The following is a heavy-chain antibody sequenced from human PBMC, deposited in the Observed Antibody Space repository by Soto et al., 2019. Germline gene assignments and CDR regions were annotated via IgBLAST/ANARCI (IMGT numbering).Heavy chain of an antibody. CDR1: GFTFSSYG. Sequence: GGSLRLSCAASGFTFSSYGMHWVRQAPGKGLEWVAVIWYDGSNKYYADSVKGRFTISRDNSKNTLYLQMNSLRAEDTAVYYCAREKEWELLYFQHWGQGTLVTVSS. J-gene: IGHJ1*01. V-gene: IGHV3-33*01. D-gene: IGHD1-26*01. CDR3: AREKEWELLYFQH. CDR2: IWYDGSNK.